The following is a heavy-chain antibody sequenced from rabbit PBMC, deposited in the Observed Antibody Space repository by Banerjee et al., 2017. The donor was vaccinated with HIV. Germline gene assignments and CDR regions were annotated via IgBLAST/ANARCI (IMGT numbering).Heavy chain of an antibody. D-gene: IGHD2-1*01. CDR2: IYAGSSGST. CDR3: ARGVYGYDDYGDYPYYFNL. Sequence: QSLEESGGDLVKPGASLTLTCTASGFSFSSSYYMCWVRQAPGKGLEWIACIYAGSSGSTYYASWAKGRFTISKTSSTTVTLQMTSLTAADTATYFCARGVYGYDDYGDYPYYFNLWGPGTLVTVS. CDR1: GFSFSSSYY. V-gene: IGHV1S40*01. J-gene: IGHJ4*01.